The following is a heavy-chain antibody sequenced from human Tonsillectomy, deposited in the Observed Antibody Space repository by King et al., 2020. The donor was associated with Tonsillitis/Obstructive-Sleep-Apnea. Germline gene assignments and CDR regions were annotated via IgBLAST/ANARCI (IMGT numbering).Heavy chain of an antibody. CDR1: GFTFSSYW. Sequence: VQLVESGGGLVQPGGSLRLSCAASGFTFSSYWMSWVRQAPGKGLEWVANIKQDGSEKYYVDSVKGRFTISRDNAKNPLYLQMNSLRAEDTAVYYCARERERGWFDPWGQGTLVTVSS. V-gene: IGHV3-7*04. J-gene: IGHJ5*02. CDR3: ARERERGWFDP. CDR2: IKQDGSEK.